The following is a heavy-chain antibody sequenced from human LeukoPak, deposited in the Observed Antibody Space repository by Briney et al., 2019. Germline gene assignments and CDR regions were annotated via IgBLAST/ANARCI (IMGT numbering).Heavy chain of an antibody. J-gene: IGHJ4*02. Sequence: SETLSLTCTVSGDSVTSSSYSWGWIRQSPGKGLEWIGTIYYYGSTNYNPSLKSRITLSVDTSKNQFSLKLSSVTAADTAVYYCASETTGDYFDYWGQGTLVTVSS. CDR1: GDSVTSSSYS. CDR2: IYYYGST. CDR3: ASETTGDYFDY. D-gene: IGHD3-10*01. V-gene: IGHV4-39*07.